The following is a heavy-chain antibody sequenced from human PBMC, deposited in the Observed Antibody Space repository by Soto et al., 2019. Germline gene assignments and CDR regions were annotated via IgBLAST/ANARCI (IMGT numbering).Heavy chain of an antibody. D-gene: IGHD6-19*01. CDR1: GFTFSSDA. CDR2: ISGSGGNT. CDR3: AKCAGSGWYPDY. V-gene: IGHV3-23*01. Sequence: EVQLLESAGGLVQPGGSLSLSCAASGFTFSSDAMRWVRQAPGKGLEWVSAISGSGGNTYYADSVKGRFTISRANSKNKLFLQLNSLRAEDTAVYYWAKCAGSGWYPDYWGQGTLVTVSS. J-gene: IGHJ4*02.